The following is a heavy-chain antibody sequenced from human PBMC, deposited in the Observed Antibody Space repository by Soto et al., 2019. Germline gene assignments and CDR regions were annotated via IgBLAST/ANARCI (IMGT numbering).Heavy chain of an antibody. CDR1: GGSISSSSYY. CDR3: GQEGGYCTNGVCYNWFDP. V-gene: IGHV4-39*01. J-gene: IGHJ5*02. Sequence: SETLSLTCTVSGGSISSSSYYWGWIRQPPGKGLEWIGSIYYSGSTYYNPSLKSRVTISVDTSKNQFSLKLSSVTAADTAVYYCGQEGGYCTNGVCYNWFDPWGQGTLVTVSS. D-gene: IGHD2-8*01. CDR2: IYYSGST.